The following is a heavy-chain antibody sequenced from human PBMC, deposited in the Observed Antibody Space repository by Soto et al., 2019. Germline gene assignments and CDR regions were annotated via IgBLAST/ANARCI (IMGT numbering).Heavy chain of an antibody. Sequence: SVKVSCKTSGDIFSGYSISWVRQAPGQGLEWMGGIIPIFGTTNYAQRFHGRVTITADKSTSTVYMELYSLKSEDTAVYYCARDLGSGHDPGDYWGQGTPVTVSS. D-gene: IGHD5-12*01. CDR2: IIPIFGTT. CDR1: GDIFSGYS. J-gene: IGHJ4*02. V-gene: IGHV1-69*06. CDR3: ARDLGSGHDPGDY.